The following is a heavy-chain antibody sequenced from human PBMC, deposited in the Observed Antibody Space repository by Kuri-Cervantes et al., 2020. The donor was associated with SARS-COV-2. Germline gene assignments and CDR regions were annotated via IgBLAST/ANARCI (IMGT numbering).Heavy chain of an antibody. D-gene: IGHD4-17*01. J-gene: IGHJ4*02. CDR3: AKGYGDYVDVGFDY. CDR1: GGSISSYY. Sequence: GSLRLSCTVSGGSISSYYWSWIRQPPGKGLEWIGYIYYSGSTNYNPSLKSRVTISVGTSKNQFSLKLSSVTAADTALYYCAKGYGDYVDVGFDYWGQGTLVTVSS. V-gene: IGHV4-59*01. CDR2: IYYSGST.